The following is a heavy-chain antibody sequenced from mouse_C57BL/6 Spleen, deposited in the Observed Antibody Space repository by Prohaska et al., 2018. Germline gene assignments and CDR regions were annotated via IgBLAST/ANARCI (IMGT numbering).Heavy chain of an antibody. CDR1: GFTFSNYW. J-gene: IGHJ3*01. CDR3: TGSGYYVSFAY. Sequence: EVKLEESGGGLVQPGGSMKLSCVASGFTFSNYWMNWVRQSPEKGLEWVAQIRLKSDNYATHYAESVKGRFTISRDDSKSSVYLQMNNLRAEDTGIYYCTGSGYYVSFAYWGQGTLVTVSA. CDR2: IRLKSDNYAT. D-gene: IGHD2-3*01. V-gene: IGHV6-3*01.